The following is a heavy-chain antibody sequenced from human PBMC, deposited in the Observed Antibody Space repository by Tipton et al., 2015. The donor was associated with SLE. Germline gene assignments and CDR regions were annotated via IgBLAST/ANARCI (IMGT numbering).Heavy chain of an antibody. D-gene: IGHD2-15*01. CDR1: GGSISSYY. Sequence: TLSLTCTVSGGSISSYYWSWIRQPPGKGLEWIGYIYYTGSTNYNPSLKSRVTISLDTSKNQFSLKLSSVTAADTAVYYCARVTHSCSGGSCYGFYFEYWGQGILVTVSS. V-gene: IGHV4-59*01. CDR2: IYYTGST. CDR3: ARVTHSCSGGSCYGFYFEY. J-gene: IGHJ4*02.